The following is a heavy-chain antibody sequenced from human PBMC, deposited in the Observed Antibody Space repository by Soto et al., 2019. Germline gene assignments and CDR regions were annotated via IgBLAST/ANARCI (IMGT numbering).Heavy chain of an antibody. V-gene: IGHV1-18*01. Sequence: EASVKVSCKASGYTFTSYGISWVRQAPGQGLEWMGWISVYKGNTNYAQKFQGRVTMTTDTSTSTAYMELRSLRSDDTAVYYCASVYINGWYGNFDYWGQGTLVTVSS. D-gene: IGHD6-19*01. CDR3: ASVYINGWYGNFDY. CDR1: GYTFTSYG. J-gene: IGHJ4*02. CDR2: ISVYKGNT.